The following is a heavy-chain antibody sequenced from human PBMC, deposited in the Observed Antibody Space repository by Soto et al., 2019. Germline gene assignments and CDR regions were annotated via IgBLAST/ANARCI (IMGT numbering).Heavy chain of an antibody. V-gene: IGHV1-3*01. Sequence: ASVKVSCKASGATYSTSAISWVRQAPGQRLEWMGWINAGNGNTKYSQKFQGRVTITRDTSASTAYMELSSLRSEDTAVYYCAREGIAARPAKYYYYYGMDVWGQGTTVTVSS. CDR1: GATYSTSA. D-gene: IGHD6-6*01. J-gene: IGHJ6*01. CDR2: INAGNGNT. CDR3: AREGIAARPAKYYYYYGMDV.